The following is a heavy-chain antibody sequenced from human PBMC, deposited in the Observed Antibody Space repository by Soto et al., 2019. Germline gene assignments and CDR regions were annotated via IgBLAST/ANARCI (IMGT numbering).Heavy chain of an antibody. CDR1: GYSFTSYW. J-gene: IGHJ3*02. CDR3: AQSPRLTEAFDI. Sequence: GESLKISCKFSGYSFTSYWIGWVRQMPGKGLEWMGIIYPGDSDTRYSPSFQGHVTISADKSFTTAYLQWSSLRASDTAMYYCAQSPRLTEAFDIWGQGTMVTVSS. CDR2: IYPGDSDT. V-gene: IGHV5-51*01.